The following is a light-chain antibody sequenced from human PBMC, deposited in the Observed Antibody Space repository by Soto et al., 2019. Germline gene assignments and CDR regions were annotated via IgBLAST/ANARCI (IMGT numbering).Light chain of an antibody. Sequence: ILMTQAPAPLSLSPGGRDKISXTASQNIYSNIAWYQQRPGQAPRLLIYRASTRATGVPARFSGSGSGTEFTLTISSLQSDDFAVYSCLQYHTLWAFGQGTKVDIK. CDR2: RAS. CDR3: LQYHTLWA. J-gene: IGKJ1*01. V-gene: IGKV3-15*01. CDR1: QNIYSN.